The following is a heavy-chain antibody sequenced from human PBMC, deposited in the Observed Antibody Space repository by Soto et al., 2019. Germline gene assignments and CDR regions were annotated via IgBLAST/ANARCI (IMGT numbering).Heavy chain of an antibody. J-gene: IGHJ5*02. CDR3: GAVVVIKGWFDP. Sequence: SETLSLTCTVSGGSVSSGSYYWSWIRQPPGKGLEWIGYIYYSGSTNYNPSLKSRVTISVDTSKNQFSLKLSSVTAADTAVYYCGAVVVIKGWFDPWGQGTLVTVSS. CDR2: IYYSGST. V-gene: IGHV4-61*01. D-gene: IGHD3-22*01. CDR1: GGSVSSGSYY.